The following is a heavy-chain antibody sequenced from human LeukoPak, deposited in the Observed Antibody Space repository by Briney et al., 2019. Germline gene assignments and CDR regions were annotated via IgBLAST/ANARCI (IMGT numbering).Heavy chain of an antibody. J-gene: IGHJ6*02. CDR2: IYTSGST. D-gene: IGHD2-2*02. CDR3: ARGLGYCSSTSCYRYYYGMDV. V-gene: IGHV4-61*02. Sequence: SQTLSLTCTVSGGSISSGSYYWSWIRQPAGKGLEWIGRIYTSGSTNYNPSLESRVTISVDTSKNQFSLKLSSVTAADTAVYYCARGLGYCSSTSCYRYYYGMDVWGQGTTVTVSS. CDR1: GGSISSGSYY.